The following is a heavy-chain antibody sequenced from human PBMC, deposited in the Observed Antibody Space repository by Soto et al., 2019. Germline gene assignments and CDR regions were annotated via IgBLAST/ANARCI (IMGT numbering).Heavy chain of an antibody. Sequence: EVQLLESGGGLVQPGGSLRLSCAASGFIFSNYDMSWVRLAPGKGLEWVSVIGTSGGGKYYADSVKGRLTISRDNSKNTEYLQMSSLRAEDTALYLCVRHATVTSVPANVGAEYGLDIWGPGTTGITSS. CDR1: GFIFSNYD. CDR2: IGTSGGGK. J-gene: IGHJ6*02. D-gene: IGHD4-17*01. V-gene: IGHV3-23*01. CDR3: VRHATVTSVPANVGAEYGLDI.